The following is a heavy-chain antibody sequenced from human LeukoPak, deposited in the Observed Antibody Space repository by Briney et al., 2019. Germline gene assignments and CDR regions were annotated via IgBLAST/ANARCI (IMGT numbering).Heavy chain of an antibody. V-gene: IGHV3-30*04. CDR3: ARDSVGY. J-gene: IGHJ4*02. CDR2: ISYDGSNK. Sequence: PGRSLRLSCAASGFTFSSYAMHWVRQAPGKGLEWVAVISYDGSNKYYADSVKGRFTISKDNSKNTLYLQMNSLRAEDTAVYYCARDSVGYWGQGTLVTVSS. D-gene: IGHD4-23*01. CDR1: GFTFSSYA.